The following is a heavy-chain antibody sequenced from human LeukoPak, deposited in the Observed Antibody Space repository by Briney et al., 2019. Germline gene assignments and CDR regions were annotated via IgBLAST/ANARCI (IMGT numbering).Heavy chain of an antibody. CDR2: IGTAGDT. D-gene: IGHD3-16*02. Sequence: GGSLRLSCAASGFTFSSYAMSWVRQAPGKGLEWVSAIGTAGDTYYPGSVKGRFTISRENAKNSLYLQMNSLRAGDTAVYYCARASGSFNFDYWGQGTLVTVSS. V-gene: IGHV3-13*01. CDR1: GFTFSSYA. CDR3: ARASGSFNFDY. J-gene: IGHJ4*02.